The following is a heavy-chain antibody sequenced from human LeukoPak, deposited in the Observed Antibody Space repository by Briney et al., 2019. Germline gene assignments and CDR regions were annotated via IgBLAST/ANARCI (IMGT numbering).Heavy chain of an antibody. CDR1: GGSISSGDYY. D-gene: IGHD6-19*01. Sequence: SQTLSLTCAVSGGSISSGDYYWSWIRQPPGKGLEWIGYIYYSGSTYYNPSLKSRVTISVDTSKNQFSLKLSSVTAADTAVYYCASFHSSALTNLFWGQGTLVTVSS. CDR3: ASFHSSALTNLF. V-gene: IGHV4-30-4*08. CDR2: IYYSGST. J-gene: IGHJ4*02.